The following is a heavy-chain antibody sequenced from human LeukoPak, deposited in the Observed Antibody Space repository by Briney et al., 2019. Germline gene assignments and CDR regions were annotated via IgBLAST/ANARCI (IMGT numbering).Heavy chain of an antibody. V-gene: IGHV1-2*02. CDR3: ARHGRKSYGYVAAYWFDP. D-gene: IGHD5-18*01. CDR2: INPNSGGT. J-gene: IGHJ5*02. CDR1: GYTFTGYY. Sequence: ASVKVSCKASGYTFTGYYMHWVRQAPGQGLEWMGWINPNSGGTNYAQKFQGRVTMTRDTSISTAYMELSRLRSDDTAVYYCARHGRKSYGYVAAYWFDPWGQGTLVTVSS.